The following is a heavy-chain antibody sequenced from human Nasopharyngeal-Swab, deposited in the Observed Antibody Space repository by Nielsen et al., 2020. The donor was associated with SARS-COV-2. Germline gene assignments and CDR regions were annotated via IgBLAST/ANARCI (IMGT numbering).Heavy chain of an antibody. D-gene: IGHD6-19*01. CDR3: ARANLYSSGWYRPDY. CDR2: INPNSGGT. J-gene: IGHJ4*02. CDR1: GYTFTGYY. V-gene: IGHV1-2*06. Sequence: ASVKVSCKASGYTFTGYYMHWVRRAPGQGLEWMGRINPNSGGTNYAQKFQGRVTMTRDTSISTAYMELSRLRSDDTAVYYCARANLYSSGWYRPDYWGQGTLVTVSS.